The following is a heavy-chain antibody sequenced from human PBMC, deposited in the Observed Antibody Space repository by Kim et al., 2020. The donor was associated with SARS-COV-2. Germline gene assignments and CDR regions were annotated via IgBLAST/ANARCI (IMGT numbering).Heavy chain of an antibody. J-gene: IGHJ6*02. V-gene: IGHV3-15*01. CDR1: GFTFSNAW. Sequence: WGSLRLSCAASGFTFSNAWMSWVRQAPGKGLEWVGRIKSKTDGGTTDYAAPVKGRFTISRDDSKNTLYLQMNSLKTEDTAVYYCTTLNDGSYYYYYGMDVWGQGTTVTVSS. CDR3: TTLNDGSYYYYYGMDV. D-gene: IGHD1-26*01. CDR2: IKSKTDGGTT.